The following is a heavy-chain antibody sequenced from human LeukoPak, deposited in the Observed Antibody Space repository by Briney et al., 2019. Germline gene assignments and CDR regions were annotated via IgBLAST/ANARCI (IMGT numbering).Heavy chain of an antibody. J-gene: IGHJ6*02. CDR1: GFTFSNYA. Sequence: PGGSLRLSCAASGFTFSNYAMNWVRQAPGKGLEWVSAISGNGGSTYYADSVKGRFTISRDNSKNTLYLQMNSLRAEDTAVYYCAKRSRRLTVVRGVPREDVWGQGTSVTDSS. V-gene: IGHV3-23*01. D-gene: IGHD3-10*01. CDR2: ISGNGGST. CDR3: AKRSRRLTVVRGVPREDV.